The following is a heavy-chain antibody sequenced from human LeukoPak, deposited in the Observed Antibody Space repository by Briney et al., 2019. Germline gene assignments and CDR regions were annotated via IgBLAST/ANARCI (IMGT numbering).Heavy chain of an antibody. D-gene: IGHD2-21*02. J-gene: IGHJ3*02. CDR1: GGSISSYY. CDR2: IYTSGST. V-gene: IGHV4-4*07. Sequence: SETLSLTCTVSGGSISSYYWSWIRQPAGKGLEWIGRIYTSGSTNYNPSLKSRVTMSVDTSKTQFSLKLSSVTAADTAVYYCARESVEAYCGGDCYSGAFDIWGQGTMVTVSS. CDR3: ARESVEAYCGGDCYSGAFDI.